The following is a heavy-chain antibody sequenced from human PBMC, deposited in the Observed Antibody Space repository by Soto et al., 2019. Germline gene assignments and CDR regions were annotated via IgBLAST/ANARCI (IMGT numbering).Heavy chain of an antibody. CDR3: ARGTWIQLWTSDY. CDR2: INPSGGST. V-gene: IGHV1-46*01. Sequence: ASVKVSCKASGGTFSSYAISWVRQAPGQGLEWMGIINPSGGSTSYAQKFQGRVTMTRDTSTSTVYMELSSLRSEDTAVYYCARGTWIQLWTSDYWGQGTLVTVSS. J-gene: IGHJ4*02. CDR1: GGTFSSYA. D-gene: IGHD5-18*01.